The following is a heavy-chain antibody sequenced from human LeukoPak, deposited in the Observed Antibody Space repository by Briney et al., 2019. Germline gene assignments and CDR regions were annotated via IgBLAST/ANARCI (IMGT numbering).Heavy chain of an antibody. J-gene: IGHJ4*02. CDR1: GFTFSDHY. Sequence: GSLRLSCAASGFTFSDHYMDWVRQAPGKGLEWIGSIYYSGSTYYNPSLKSRVTISVDTSKNQFSLKLSSVTAADTAVYYCARDSYYDSTPDYWGQGTLVTVSS. CDR2: IYYSGST. D-gene: IGHD3-22*01. V-gene: IGHV4-38-2*02. CDR3: ARDSYYDSTPDY.